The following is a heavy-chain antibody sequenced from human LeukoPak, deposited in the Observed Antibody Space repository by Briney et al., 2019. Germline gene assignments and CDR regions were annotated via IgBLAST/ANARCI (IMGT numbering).Heavy chain of an antibody. CDR2: INTDGSVT. J-gene: IGHJ5*02. CDR3: ARDYGIQLWSEGWDNWFDP. D-gene: IGHD5-18*01. CDR1: GFTFSRHW. V-gene: IGHV3-74*01. Sequence: GGSLRLSCAASGFTFSRHWMHWVRQAPGKGLVWVSRINTDGSVTTYADSVKGRFTISRDNAKNTLYLQMNSLRAEDTAVYYCARDYGIQLWSEGWDNWFDPWGQGTLVTVSS.